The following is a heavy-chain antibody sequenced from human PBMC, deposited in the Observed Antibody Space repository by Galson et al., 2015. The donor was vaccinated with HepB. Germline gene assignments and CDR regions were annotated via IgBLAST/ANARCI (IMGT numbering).Heavy chain of an antibody. Sequence: SLRLSCAASGFTFSSYSMNWVRQAPGKGLEWVSSISSSSSYIYYADSVKGRFTISRDNAKNSLYLQMNSLRAEDTAVYYCARERHYDYVWETWGEYGYWGQGTLVTVSS. CDR3: ARERHYDYVWETWGEYGY. CDR1: GFTFSSYS. D-gene: IGHD3-16*01. V-gene: IGHV3-21*01. J-gene: IGHJ4*02. CDR2: ISSSSSYI.